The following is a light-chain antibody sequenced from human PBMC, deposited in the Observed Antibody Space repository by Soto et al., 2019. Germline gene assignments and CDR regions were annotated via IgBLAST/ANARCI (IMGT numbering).Light chain of an antibody. CDR3: SSYTSSGTVV. Sequence: QSVLTQPASVSGSPGQSITIPCTGTSSDVGGYDYVSWSQQHPGKASKLMIYDVTNRPSGVSNRFSGSKSGNTASLTISGLQAEDEADYYCSSYTSSGTVVFGGGTKVTVL. CDR1: SSDVGGYDY. V-gene: IGLV2-14*03. CDR2: DVT. J-gene: IGLJ3*02.